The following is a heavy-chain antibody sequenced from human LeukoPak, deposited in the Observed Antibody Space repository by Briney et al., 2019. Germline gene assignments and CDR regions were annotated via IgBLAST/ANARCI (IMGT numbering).Heavy chain of an antibody. D-gene: IGHD3-22*01. Sequence: ASVKVSCKASGYSFTSNVISWVRQAPGQGLEWMGWISAYNGNTNYAQKLQGRVTMTTDTSTSTAYMELRSLRSDDTAVYYCARHRGYYDSPNWFDPWGQGTLVTVSS. CDR3: ARHRGYYDSPNWFDP. J-gene: IGHJ5*02. V-gene: IGHV1-18*01. CDR1: GYSFTSNV. CDR2: ISAYNGNT.